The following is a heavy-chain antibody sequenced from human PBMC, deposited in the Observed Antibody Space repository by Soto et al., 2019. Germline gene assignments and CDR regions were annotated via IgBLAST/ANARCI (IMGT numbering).Heavy chain of an antibody. J-gene: IGHJ6*03. D-gene: IGHD2-8*02. CDR2: IIPIVGLT. CDR1: GGSLSSYP. V-gene: IGHV1-69*02. CDR3: ARPTGGHDAGGNYMDV. Sequence: QVLLLQSGSEVKKPGSSVKVSCRASGGSLSSYPVTWVRQAPGQGLEWMGRIIPIVGLTNYAQKFQGRVTITADKSTATAYMELSSLRSDDTAVYYCARPTGGHDAGGNYMDVWGKGTTVIVSS.